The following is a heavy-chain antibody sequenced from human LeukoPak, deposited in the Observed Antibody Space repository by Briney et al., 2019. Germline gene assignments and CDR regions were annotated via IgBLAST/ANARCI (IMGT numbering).Heavy chain of an antibody. V-gene: IGHV3-30*04. CDR3: ARDSYDYGDYGNSFDY. CDR2: ISYDGDYQ. Sequence: GRSLRLSCAASGFTFRNFAMHRVRQAPGKGLEWVAVISYDGDYQYYADSVKGRFTISRDSSKNTVYLQMNSLRPEDTAAYYCARDSYDYGDYGNSFDYWGQGTLVTVSS. CDR1: GFTFRNFA. D-gene: IGHD4-17*01. J-gene: IGHJ4*02.